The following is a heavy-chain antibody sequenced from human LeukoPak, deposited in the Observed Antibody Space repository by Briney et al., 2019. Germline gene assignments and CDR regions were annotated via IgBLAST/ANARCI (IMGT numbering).Heavy chain of an antibody. CDR3: ARTTYYYDSSGYYYGVGFDY. Sequence: SETLSLTCTVSGGSISSGSYYWSWIRQPAGKGLEWIGRIYTSGSTNYNPSLKSRVTISVDTSKNQFSLKLSSVTAADTAVYYCARTTYYYDSSGYYYGVGFDYWGQGTLVTVSS. CDR1: GGSISSGSYY. CDR2: IYTSGST. D-gene: IGHD3-22*01. V-gene: IGHV4-61*02. J-gene: IGHJ4*02.